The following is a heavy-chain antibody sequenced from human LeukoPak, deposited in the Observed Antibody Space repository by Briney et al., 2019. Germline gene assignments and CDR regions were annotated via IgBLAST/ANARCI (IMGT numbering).Heavy chain of an antibody. CDR3: ASSRGYTSGLWYYYMDV. Sequence: SETLSLTCAVYGGSFSGYYWSWIRQPPGTGLEWIAEINNSGTTNYNPSLKGRVTISIDTSKNQFSLKLSSVTAADTAVYYCASSRGYTSGLWYYYMDVWGKGTMVTVSS. V-gene: IGHV4-34*01. CDR1: GGSFSGYY. CDR2: INNSGTT. J-gene: IGHJ6*03. D-gene: IGHD6-25*01.